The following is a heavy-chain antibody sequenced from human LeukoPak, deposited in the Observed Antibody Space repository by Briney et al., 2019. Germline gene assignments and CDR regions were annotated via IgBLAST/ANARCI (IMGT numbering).Heavy chain of an antibody. CDR3: ASIKRDYYDSSGMIPLYY. Sequence: ASVKVSCKASGYTFTGYYMHWVRQAPGRGLEWMGWINPNSGGTNYAQKFQGRVTMTRDTSISTAYMELSRLRSDDTAVYYCASIKRDYYDSSGMIPLYYWGQGTLVTVSS. V-gene: IGHV1-2*02. J-gene: IGHJ4*02. CDR1: GYTFTGYY. CDR2: INPNSGGT. D-gene: IGHD3-22*01.